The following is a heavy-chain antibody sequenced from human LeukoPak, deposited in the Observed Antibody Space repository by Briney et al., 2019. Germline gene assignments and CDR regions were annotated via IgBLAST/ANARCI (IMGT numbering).Heavy chain of an antibody. Sequence: GGSLRLPCAASGFSFSDFYMSWIRQAPGMGLEWISYIGTRSNPIYYADSVKGRFTISRDDAKNSLYLQMNSLRDEDTAVYFCAREARGSGRDFDYWGQGILVTVSS. CDR3: AREARGSGRDFDY. D-gene: IGHD1-26*01. CDR2: IGTRSNPI. CDR1: GFSFSDFY. J-gene: IGHJ4*02. V-gene: IGHV3-11*01.